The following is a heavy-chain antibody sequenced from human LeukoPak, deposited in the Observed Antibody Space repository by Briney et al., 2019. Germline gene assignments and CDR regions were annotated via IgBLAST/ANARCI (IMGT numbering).Heavy chain of an antibody. V-gene: IGHV4-59*08. CDR2: IYYSGST. J-gene: IGHJ5*02. CDR1: GGSISNFY. Sequence: NPSETLSLTCTVSGGSISNFYWSWIRQPPGKGLEWIGYIYYSGSTNYNPSLKSRVTISVDTSKNQFSLKLSSVTAADTAVYYCASFQGWFDPWGQGTLVTVSS. CDR3: ASFQGWFDP.